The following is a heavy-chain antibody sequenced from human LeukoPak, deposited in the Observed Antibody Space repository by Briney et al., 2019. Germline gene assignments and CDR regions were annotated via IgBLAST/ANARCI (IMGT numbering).Heavy chain of an antibody. CDR2: IKQDGSEK. V-gene: IGHV3-7*03. CDR3: ARDVPVAGLDY. D-gene: IGHD6-19*01. Sequence: GGSLRLSCAASGFTFSSYAMHWVRQAPGKGLEWVANIKQDGSEKYYVDSVKGRFTISRDNAKNSLYLQMNSVRVEDTAVYYCARDVPVAGLDYWGQGTLVTVSS. CDR1: GFTFSSYA. J-gene: IGHJ4*02.